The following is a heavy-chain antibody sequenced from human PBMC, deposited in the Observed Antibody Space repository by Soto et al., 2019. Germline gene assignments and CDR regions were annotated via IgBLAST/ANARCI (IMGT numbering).Heavy chain of an antibody. CDR1: GGSISNYD. J-gene: IGHJ4*02. CDR2: IYYSGST. Sequence: SETLSLTCSVSGGSISNYDWSWIRQPPGKGLEWIGYIYYSGSTNYNPSLQSRVTISVDTSKNQFSLKLSSVTAADTAVYYCARAVLPATAPFDYWGQGTLVTVSS. CDR3: ARAVLPATAPFDY. D-gene: IGHD2-2*01. V-gene: IGHV4-59*01.